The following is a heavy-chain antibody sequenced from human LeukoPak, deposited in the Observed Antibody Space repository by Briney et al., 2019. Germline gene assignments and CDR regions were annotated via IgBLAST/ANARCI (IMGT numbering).Heavy chain of an antibody. CDR2: IIPIFGTA. Sequence: ASVKVSCKASGGTFSSYAISWVRQAPGQGLEWMGGIIPIFGTANYAQKFQGRVTITTDESTSTAYMELSSLRSEDTAVYYCARSEGGSYFSGFDYWGQGTLVTVSS. J-gene: IGHJ4*02. CDR3: ARSEGGSYFSGFDY. V-gene: IGHV1-69*05. CDR1: GGTFSSYA. D-gene: IGHD1-26*01.